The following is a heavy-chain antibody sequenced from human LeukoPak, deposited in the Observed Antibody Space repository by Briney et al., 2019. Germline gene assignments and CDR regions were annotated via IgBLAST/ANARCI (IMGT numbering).Heavy chain of an antibody. CDR2: IIPIFGTA. CDR3: ARGQADFWSGYADY. V-gene: IGHV1-69*01. Sequence: EASVKVSCKASGGTFSSYAISWVRQAPGQGLEWMGGIIPIFGTANYAQKFQGRVTITADESTSTAYMELSSLRSDDTAVYYCARGQADFWSGYADYWGQGTLVTVFS. D-gene: IGHD3-3*01. J-gene: IGHJ4*02. CDR1: GGTFSSYA.